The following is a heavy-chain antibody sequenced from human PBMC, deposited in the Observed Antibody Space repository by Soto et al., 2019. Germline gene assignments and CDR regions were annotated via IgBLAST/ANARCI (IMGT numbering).Heavy chain of an antibody. Sequence: PGGSLRLSCAASGFTFSDYYMSWIRQAPGKGLEWVSYISSSGSTIYYADSVKGRFTISRDNAKNSLYLQMNSLRAEDTAVYYCAREGRIIQQFTMVRGVIFWGQGTLVTVSS. V-gene: IGHV3-11*01. CDR2: ISSSGSTI. D-gene: IGHD3-10*01. J-gene: IGHJ4*02. CDR1: GFTFSDYY. CDR3: AREGRIIQQFTMVRGVIF.